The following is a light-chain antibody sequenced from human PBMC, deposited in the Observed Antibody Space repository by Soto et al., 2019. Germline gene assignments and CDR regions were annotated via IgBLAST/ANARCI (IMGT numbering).Light chain of an antibody. CDR1: QSISNW. J-gene: IGKJ4*01. Sequence: DIQMTQSPSTLSASVGDRVTITCRASQSISNWLAWYQQKPGKAPNLLIYKASSLESGVPSRFSGSGSGTEFTLTISSLQTDDSAPYYCQQYNTYPLTFGGGTKVEIK. CDR3: QQYNTYPLT. CDR2: KAS. V-gene: IGKV1-5*03.